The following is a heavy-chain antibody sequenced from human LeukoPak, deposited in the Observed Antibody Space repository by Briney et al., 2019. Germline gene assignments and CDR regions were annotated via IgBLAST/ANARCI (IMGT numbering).Heavy chain of an antibody. CDR3: ARMTTVTENLDY. Sequence: ASVKVSCKASGYTFTSYDINWVRQAPGQGLEWMGIINPSGGSTSYAQKFQGRVTMTRDTSTSTVYMELSSLRSEDTAVYYCARMTTVTENLDYWGQGTLVTVSS. CDR1: GYTFTSYD. D-gene: IGHD4-4*01. V-gene: IGHV1-46*01. J-gene: IGHJ4*02. CDR2: INPSGGST.